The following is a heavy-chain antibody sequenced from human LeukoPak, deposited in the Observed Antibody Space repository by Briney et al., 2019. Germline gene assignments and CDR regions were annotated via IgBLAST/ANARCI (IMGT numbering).Heavy chain of an antibody. CDR1: GHTLAELS. J-gene: IGHJ4*02. V-gene: IGHV1-24*01. CDR3: TTDINWDRTRSFANDY. D-gene: IGHD7-27*01. CDR2: FDPEDGET. Sequence: ASVKVSCKGSGHTLAELSIHWVRQAPEKGLEWVGGFDPEDGETIYAQRFQGRVTMTEDTSTDTAYMELSSLRSEDTAVYYCTTDINWDRTRSFANDYWGQGTLVTVSS.